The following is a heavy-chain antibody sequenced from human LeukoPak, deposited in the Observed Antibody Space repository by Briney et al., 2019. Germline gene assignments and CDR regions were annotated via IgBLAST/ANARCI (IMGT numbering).Heavy chain of an antibody. V-gene: IGHV3-9*01. D-gene: IGHD2-15*01. CDR1: GFTFDDYA. J-gene: IGHJ4*02. Sequence: GGSLRLSCAASGFTFDDYAMHWVRQAPGKGLEWVSGISWNSGSIGYADSVKGRFTISRDNAKNSLYLQMNSLRAEDTASYYCAKAGSVSIAATPKYFDYWGQGTLVTVSS. CDR2: ISWNSGSI. CDR3: AKAGSVSIAATPKYFDY.